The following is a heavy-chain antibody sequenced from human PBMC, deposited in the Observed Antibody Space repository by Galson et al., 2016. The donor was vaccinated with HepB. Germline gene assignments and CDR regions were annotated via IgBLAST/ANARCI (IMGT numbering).Heavy chain of an antibody. V-gene: IGHV2-5*02. CDR2: IYWDDDK. Sequence: PALVKPTQTLTLTCTFSGFSLSTSGVGVAWIRQPPGKALEWLALIYWDDDKRYNPSLRTRLAITKDTSKNQVVLTMTSMDPEDTGTYYCAHTALPGVSNWFDPWGQGTLVTVSP. CDR1: GFSLSTSGVG. D-gene: IGHD6-19*01. CDR3: AHTALPGVSNWFDP. J-gene: IGHJ5*02.